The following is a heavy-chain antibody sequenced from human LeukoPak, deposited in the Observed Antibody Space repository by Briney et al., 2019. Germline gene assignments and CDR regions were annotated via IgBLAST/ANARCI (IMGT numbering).Heavy chain of an antibody. J-gene: IGHJ3*02. D-gene: IGHD3-22*01. V-gene: IGHV1-69*13. Sequence: ASVKVSCKASGYTFTGYYIHWVRQAPGQGLEWMGGIIPIFGTANYAQKFQGRVTITADESTSTAYMELSSLRSEDTAVYYCARVHFYDSSGYYPYAFDIWGQGTMVTVSS. CDR2: IIPIFGTA. CDR3: ARVHFYDSSGYYPYAFDI. CDR1: GYTFTGYY.